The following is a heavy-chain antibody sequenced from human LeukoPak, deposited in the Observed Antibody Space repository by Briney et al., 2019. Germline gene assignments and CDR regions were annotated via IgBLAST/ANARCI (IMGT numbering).Heavy chain of an antibody. V-gene: IGHV4-59*08. D-gene: IGHD5-12*01. Sequence: SETLSLTCTVSGGSISSYYWSWIRQPPGKGLEWIGCIYYSGSTNYNPSLKSRLTISVDTSKNQFSLKLSSVTAADTPVYYCARRIRWLDYWGQGTLVTVSS. CDR2: IYYSGST. CDR1: GGSISSYY. J-gene: IGHJ4*02. CDR3: ARRIRWLDY.